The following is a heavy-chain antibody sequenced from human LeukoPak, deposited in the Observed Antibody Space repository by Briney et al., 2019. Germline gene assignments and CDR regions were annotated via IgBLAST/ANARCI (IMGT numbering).Heavy chain of an antibody. J-gene: IGHJ5*02. D-gene: IGHD3-9*01. CDR3: AREAYDLLTGANWFDP. Sequence: ASVKVSCKASGYSFTDFYLRWVRQAPGQGLEWMGWINPKIGDTKFQGRVTMTRDTSSSTVYMELGRLRSDDTAVYYRAREAYDLLTGANWFDPWGQGTLVTVSS. V-gene: IGHV1-2*02. CDR2: INPKIGDT. CDR1: GYSFTDFY.